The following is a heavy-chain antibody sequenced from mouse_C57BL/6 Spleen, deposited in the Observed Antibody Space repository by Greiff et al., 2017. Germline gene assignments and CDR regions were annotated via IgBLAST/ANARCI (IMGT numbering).Heavy chain of an antibody. CDR3: ARSSGPTYYFDY. V-gene: IGHV5-17*01. J-gene: IGHJ2*01. CDR2: ISSGSSTI. D-gene: IGHD3-1*01. CDR1: GFTFSDYG. Sequence: EVNVVESGGGLVKPGGSLKLSCAASGFTFSDYGMHWVRQAPEKGLEWVAYISSGSSTIYYADTVKGRFTISRDNAKNNLFLQMTSLRSEDTAMYYCARSSGPTYYFDYWGQGTTLTVSS.